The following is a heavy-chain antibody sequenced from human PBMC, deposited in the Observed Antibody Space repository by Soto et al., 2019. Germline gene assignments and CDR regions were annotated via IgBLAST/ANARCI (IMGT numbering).Heavy chain of an antibody. D-gene: IGHD3-10*01. V-gene: IGHV1-2*04. CDR1: GYTFTGYY. CDR2: INPNSGGT. J-gene: IGHJ6*02. Sequence: QVQLVQSGAEVKKPGASVKVSCKASGYTFTGYYMHWVRQAPGQGLEWMGWINPNSGGTNYAQKFQGWVTMTRDTSISTAYMELSRLRSDDPAVYYCARDGYYGSGSYYGTHYYYYCMDVWGQGTTVTVSS. CDR3: ARDGYYGSGSYYGTHYYYYCMDV.